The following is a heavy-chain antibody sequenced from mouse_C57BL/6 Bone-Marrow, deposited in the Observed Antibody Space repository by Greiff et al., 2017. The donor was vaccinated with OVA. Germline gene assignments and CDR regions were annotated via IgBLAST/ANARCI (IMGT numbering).Heavy chain of an antibody. V-gene: IGHV1-82*01. J-gene: IGHJ2*01. CDR1: GYAFSSSW. Sequence: VQLQQSGPELVKPGASVKISCKASGYAFSSSWMNWVKQRPGKGLEWIGRIYPGDGDTNYNGKFKGKATLTADKSSSTAYMQLSSLTSEDSAVYFCAREDYGNYLWGQGTTLTVSS. CDR3: AREDYGNYL. CDR2: IYPGDGDT. D-gene: IGHD2-1*01.